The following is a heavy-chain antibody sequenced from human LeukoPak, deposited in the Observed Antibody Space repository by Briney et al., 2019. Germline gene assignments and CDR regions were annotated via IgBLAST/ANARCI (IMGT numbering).Heavy chain of an antibody. CDR2: IYYSGST. CDR1: GGSISSYY. Sequence: SETLSLTCTVSGGSISSYYWSWIRQPPGKGLEWIGYIYYSGSTNYNPSLKSRVTISVDTSKNQFSLKLSSVTAADTAVYYCARARTTVTYIFDYWGQGTLVTVSS. V-gene: IGHV4-59*01. J-gene: IGHJ4*02. CDR3: ARARTTVTYIFDY. D-gene: IGHD4-17*01.